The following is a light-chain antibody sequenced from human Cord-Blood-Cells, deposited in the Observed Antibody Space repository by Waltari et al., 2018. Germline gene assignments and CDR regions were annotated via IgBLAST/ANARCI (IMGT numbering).Light chain of an antibody. V-gene: IGKV4-1*01. J-gene: IGKJ1*01. CDR3: QQYYSTPQT. CDR1: QSVLYSSNNNNY. Sequence: DIVMTQSPDSLAVSLGERATINCKSSQSVLYSSNNNNYIAWNQQKPGQPPKLLIYWASTRESGVPDRFSGSGSGTDFTLTISSLQAEDVAVYYCQQYYSTPQTFGQGTKVEIK. CDR2: WAS.